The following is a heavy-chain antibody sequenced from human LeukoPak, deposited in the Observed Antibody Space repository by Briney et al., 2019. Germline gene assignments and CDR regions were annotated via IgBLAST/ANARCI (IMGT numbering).Heavy chain of an antibody. J-gene: IGHJ4*02. Sequence: GESLRLSCAASGFTFSSYEMNWVRQAPGKGLEWVSYISSSGSTIYYADSVKGRFTISRDNSKNTLYLQMNSLRAEDTAVYYCAKDPKYYYGSGSHPFDYWGQGTLVTVSS. V-gene: IGHV3-48*03. CDR1: GFTFSSYE. CDR3: AKDPKYYYGSGSHPFDY. CDR2: ISSSGSTI. D-gene: IGHD3-10*01.